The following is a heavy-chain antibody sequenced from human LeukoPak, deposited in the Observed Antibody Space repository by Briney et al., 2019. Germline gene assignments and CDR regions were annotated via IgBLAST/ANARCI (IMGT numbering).Heavy chain of an antibody. D-gene: IGHD3-10*01. CDR1: GGSISSSSYY. CDR2: IYYSGST. J-gene: IGHJ4*02. Sequence: PSETLSLTCTVYGGSISSSSYYWGWIRQSPGKGLEWIGSIYYSGSTYYNPSLKSRVTISVDTSKNQFSLKLSSVTASDTAVYHCARQGGFGELLSPLDYWGQGTLVTVSS. V-gene: IGHV4-39*01. CDR3: ARQGGFGELLSPLDY.